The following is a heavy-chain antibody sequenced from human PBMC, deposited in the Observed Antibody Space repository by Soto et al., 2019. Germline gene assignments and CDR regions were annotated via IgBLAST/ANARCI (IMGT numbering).Heavy chain of an antibody. CDR1: GASVNSGRFH. Sequence: QVQLQESGPGLVRPSETLSLTCTVSGASVNSGRFHWSWIRQAPGRGLEWIGQIQKSGSSNYNFSLKSRVSISLDTSKNQFSLKLNSVTAADTAIYYCAIYIEGAGGDGEWGQGFLVTVSS. D-gene: IGHD6-19*01. J-gene: IGHJ4*02. V-gene: IGHV4-61*01. CDR3: AIYIEGAGGDGE. CDR2: IQKSGSS.